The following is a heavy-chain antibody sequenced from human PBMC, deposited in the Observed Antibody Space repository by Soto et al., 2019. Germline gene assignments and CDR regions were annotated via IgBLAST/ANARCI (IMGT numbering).Heavy chain of an antibody. Sequence: QVQLVESGGGVVQPGRSLRLSCAASGFTFSSYGMHWVRQAPGKGLEWVAVIWYDGSNKYYADSVKSRFTSSTDNYKNTPYLQMNSQRAEDTARNSPSRDWYSDYHEDAFDIWGQGTMVTVSS. CDR1: GFTFSSYG. V-gene: IGHV3-33*01. D-gene: IGHD1-26*01. J-gene: IGHJ3*02. CDR2: IWYDGSNK. CDR3: SRDWYSDYHEDAFDI.